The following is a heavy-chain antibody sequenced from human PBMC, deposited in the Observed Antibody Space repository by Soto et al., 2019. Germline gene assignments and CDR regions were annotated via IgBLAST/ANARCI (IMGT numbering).Heavy chain of an antibody. CDR3: ARESEDLTSNFDY. J-gene: IGHJ4*02. Sequence: PGGSLRLSCGASGFAFTRYSMNWIRQAPGKGLEWVSSISSTTNYIYYADSMKGRFTVSRDNAKNSVYLEMNSLSAEDTAVYYCARESEDLTSNFDYWGQGTLVTVSS. V-gene: IGHV3-21*01. CDR1: GFAFTRYS. CDR2: ISSTTNYI.